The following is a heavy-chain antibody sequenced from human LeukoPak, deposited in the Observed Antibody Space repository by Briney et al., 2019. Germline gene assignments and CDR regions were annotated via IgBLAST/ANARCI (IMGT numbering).Heavy chain of an antibody. CDR2: IYSGGST. D-gene: IGHD3-9*01. CDR3: ARVRVNNYDILTGYDY. CDR1: GFTVSSNY. Sequence: GGSLRLSCAASGFTVSSNYMSWVRQAPGKGLEWVSVIYSGGSTYYADFVKGRFTISRDNSKNTLYLQMNSLRAEDTAVYYCARVRVNNYDILTGYDYWGQGTLVTVSS. V-gene: IGHV3-53*01. J-gene: IGHJ4*02.